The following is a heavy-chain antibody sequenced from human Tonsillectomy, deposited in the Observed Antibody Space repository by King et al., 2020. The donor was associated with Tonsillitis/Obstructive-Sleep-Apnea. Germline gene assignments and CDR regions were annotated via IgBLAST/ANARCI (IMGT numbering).Heavy chain of an antibody. Sequence: VQLPQWGAGLLKPSETLSLTCAVYGGSFSDYYWSWIRQPPGKGLEWIGEINHRGSTNYKSSLKSRVTISVDTSKNQFSLKLSSVTAADTAVYYCARAQYYGSGSYPYWYFDLWGRGTLVTVSS. J-gene: IGHJ2*01. D-gene: IGHD3-10*01. V-gene: IGHV4-34*01. CDR2: INHRGST. CDR3: ARAQYYGSGSYPYWYFDL. CDR1: GGSFSDYY.